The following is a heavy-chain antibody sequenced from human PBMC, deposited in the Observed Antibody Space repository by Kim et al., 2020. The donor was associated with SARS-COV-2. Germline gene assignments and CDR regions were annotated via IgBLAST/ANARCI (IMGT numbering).Heavy chain of an antibody. Sequence: SETLSLTCAVYGGSFSGYYWSWIRQPPGKGLEWIGEINHSGSTNYNPSLKSRVTISVDTSKNQFSLKLSSVTAADTAVYYCARGVLRYFDWSPAHFDYWG. CDR3: ARGVLRYFDWSPAHFDY. CDR1: GGSFSGYY. D-gene: IGHD3-9*01. J-gene: IGHJ4*01. V-gene: IGHV4-34*01. CDR2: INHSGST.